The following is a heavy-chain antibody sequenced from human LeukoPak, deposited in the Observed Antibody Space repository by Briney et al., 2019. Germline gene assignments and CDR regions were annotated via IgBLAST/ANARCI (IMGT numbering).Heavy chain of an antibody. CDR2: ISWNSGSI. CDR3: AKDIGHIVVVPAAIPYYYGMDV. V-gene: IGHV3-9*01. D-gene: IGHD2-2*01. J-gene: IGHJ6*02. Sequence: GGSLRLSCAASGSTFDDYAMHWVRQAPGKGLEWVSGISWNSGSIGYADSVKGRFTISRDNAKNSLYLQMNSLRAEDTALYYCAKDIGHIVVVPAAIPYYYGMDVWGQGTTVTVSS. CDR1: GSTFDDYA.